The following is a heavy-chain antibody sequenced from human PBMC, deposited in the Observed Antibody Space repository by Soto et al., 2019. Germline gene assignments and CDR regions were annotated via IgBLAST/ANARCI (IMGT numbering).Heavy chain of an antibody. CDR2: IFHSGNS. CDR1: GSSMSGFY. Sequence: SETLSLTCAVSGSSMSGFYWGWVRQPPGKGLEWIGSIFHSGNSYYNPSLISRVILSVDTSKNQFSLNLTAAIAADTAVYYCAREDDGMDVWGQGTPVTVSS. CDR3: AREDDGMDV. V-gene: IGHV4-38-2*02. J-gene: IGHJ6*02.